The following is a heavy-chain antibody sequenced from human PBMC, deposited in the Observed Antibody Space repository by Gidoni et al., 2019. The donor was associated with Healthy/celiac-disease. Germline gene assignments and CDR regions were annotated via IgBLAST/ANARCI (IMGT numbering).Heavy chain of an antibody. CDR3: ARDLNPASDYYGSGSLDY. Sequence: QVQLVQSGAEVKKPGASVTFSCKASGYPFTGYYMHWGRQAPGQGLEWMGWINPNSGGTNYAQKFQGRVTMTRDTSISTAYMELSRLRSDDTAVYYCARDLNPASDYYGSGSLDYWGQGTLVTVSS. CDR2: INPNSGGT. J-gene: IGHJ4*02. D-gene: IGHD3-10*01. CDR1: GYPFTGYY. V-gene: IGHV1-2*02.